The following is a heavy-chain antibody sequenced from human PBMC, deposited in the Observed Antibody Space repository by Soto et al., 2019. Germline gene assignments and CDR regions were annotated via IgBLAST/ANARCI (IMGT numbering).Heavy chain of an antibody. J-gene: IGHJ4*02. CDR2: ISGGGGTT. CDR1: GFTFNIYA. CDR3: AKGRGDNSGRRAYDY. Sequence: EVRLLESGGGLVQPGGSLRLSCAASGFTFNIYAMNWVRQAPGKGLEWVSSISGGGGTTYYADSMKGRFTNSRDNSKNTLFLQMSSLRAEDTAVYYCAKGRGDNSGRRAYDYWGQGTLVTVSS. V-gene: IGHV3-23*01. D-gene: IGHD6-19*01.